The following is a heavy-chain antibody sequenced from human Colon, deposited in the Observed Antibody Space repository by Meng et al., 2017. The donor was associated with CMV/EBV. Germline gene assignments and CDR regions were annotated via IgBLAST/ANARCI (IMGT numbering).Heavy chain of an antibody. V-gene: IGHV4-59*01. D-gene: IGHD3-3*01. J-gene: IGHJ4*02. CDR3: ARERVDTYLGVSHYFDH. CDR1: GDSLTNYF. CDR2: IYYSGRT. Sequence: SETLSLTCTVSGDSLTNYFWGWIRQPPGKGLESIGYIYYSGRTKYNPSLKGRVTISVDTSKNQFSLKLTSVTPADTAVYYCARERVDTYLGVSHYFDHWGRGTLVTVSS.